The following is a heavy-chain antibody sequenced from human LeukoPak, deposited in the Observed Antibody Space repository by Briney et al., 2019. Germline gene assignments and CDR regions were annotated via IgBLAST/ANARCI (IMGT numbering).Heavy chain of an antibody. Sequence: PGGSLRLSCAASEFTFNHHWMSWVRHVPGKGLEWGANIKEDGSVKYYVDSVKGRFTISRDNAKNSLFLQMNSLRVEDTAVYYCARARGFDYWGQGALVTVSS. V-gene: IGHV3-7*01. J-gene: IGHJ4*02. CDR3: ARARGFDY. CDR2: IKEDGSVK. CDR1: EFTFNHHW.